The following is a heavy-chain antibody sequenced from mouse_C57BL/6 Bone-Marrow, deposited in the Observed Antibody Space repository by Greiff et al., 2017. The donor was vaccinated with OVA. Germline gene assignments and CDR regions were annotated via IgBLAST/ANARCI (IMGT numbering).Heavy chain of an antibody. CDR3: ARFSTTVVPYYAMDY. CDR2: ISYSGST. Sequence: EVQRVESGPGLAKPSQTLSLTCSVTGYSITSDYWNWIRKFPGNKLEYMGYISYSGSTYYNPSLKSRISITRDTSKNQYYLQLNSVTTEDTATYYCARFSTTVVPYYAMDYWGQGTSVTVSS. V-gene: IGHV3-8*01. J-gene: IGHJ4*01. D-gene: IGHD1-1*01. CDR1: GYSITSDY.